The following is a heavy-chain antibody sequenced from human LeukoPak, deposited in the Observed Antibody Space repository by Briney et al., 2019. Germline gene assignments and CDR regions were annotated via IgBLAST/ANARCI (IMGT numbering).Heavy chain of an antibody. CDR1: GGSISSSSYY. D-gene: IGHD6-13*01. Sequence: SETLSLTCTVSGGSISSSSYYWSWIRQPPGKGLEWIGYIYYSGSTNYNPSLKSRVTISVDTSKNQFSLKLSSVTAADTAVYYCARDTAAAGTWFDYWGQGTLVTVSS. CDR2: IYYSGST. V-gene: IGHV4-61*01. CDR3: ARDTAAAGTWFDY. J-gene: IGHJ4*02.